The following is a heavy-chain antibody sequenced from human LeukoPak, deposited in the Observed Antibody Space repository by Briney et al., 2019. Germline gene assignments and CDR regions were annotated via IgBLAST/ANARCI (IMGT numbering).Heavy chain of an antibody. D-gene: IGHD3-22*01. Sequence: SETLSLTCAVYGGSFSGYYWSWIRQPPGKGLEWIGEINHSGSTNYNPSLKSRVTISVDTSKNQFSLKLSSVTAADTTVYYCARGPMYYYDSSGYYYQHLLDYWGQGTLVTVSS. V-gene: IGHV4-34*01. CDR3: ARGPMYYYDSSGYYYQHLLDY. CDR1: GGSFSGYY. J-gene: IGHJ4*02. CDR2: INHSGST.